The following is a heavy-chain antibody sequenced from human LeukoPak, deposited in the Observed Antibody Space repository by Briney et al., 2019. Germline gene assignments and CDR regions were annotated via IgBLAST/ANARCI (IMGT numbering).Heavy chain of an antibody. D-gene: IGHD2-2*02. CDR2: ISGSSGDT. J-gene: IGHJ4*02. Sequence: GGSLRLSCAASGFTFSTYAMTWVRLAPGKGLEWVSSISGSSGDTYYADSVKGRFTISRDNSKNTLYLQMNNLRAEDTAVYYCAKDSGGKYQLLYLVVDYWGQGTLVTVSS. V-gene: IGHV3-23*01. CDR1: GFTFSTYA. CDR3: AKDSGGKYQLLYLVVDY.